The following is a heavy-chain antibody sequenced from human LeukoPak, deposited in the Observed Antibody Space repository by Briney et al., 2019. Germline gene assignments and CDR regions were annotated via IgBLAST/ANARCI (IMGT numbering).Heavy chain of an antibody. V-gene: IGHV4-34*01. CDR3: ARDLSGNSDY. D-gene: IGHD4-23*01. CDR1: GGSFSGYY. J-gene: IGHJ4*02. CDR2: INHSGST. Sequence: SETLSLTCAVYGGSFSGYYWSWIRQPPGKGLEWIGEINHSGSTNYNPSLKSRVTISVDSSKNQFSLKLTSVTAADTAVYYCARDLSGNSDYWGQGTLVFVSS.